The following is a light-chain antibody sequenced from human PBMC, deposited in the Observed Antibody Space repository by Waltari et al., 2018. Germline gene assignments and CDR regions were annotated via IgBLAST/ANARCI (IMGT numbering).Light chain of an antibody. J-gene: IGKJ2*01. CDR1: QTYRFN. CDR3: QHYHQWPPYT. Sequence: EIGLTPSSSTLVVSPGERTLLPCRASQTYRFNLAWYQQRPGQPPRLLIYGASARAAAIPVRFSGSGSGTEFTLTISGLQSEDFAVYYCQHYHQWPPYTFGQGTKVE. V-gene: IGKV3-15*01. CDR2: GAS.